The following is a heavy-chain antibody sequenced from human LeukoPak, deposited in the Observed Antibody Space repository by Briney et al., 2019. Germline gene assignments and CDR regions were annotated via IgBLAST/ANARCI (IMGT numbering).Heavy chain of an antibody. Sequence: SETLSLTCTVSGGSISSYYWSWIRQPAGKGLEWIGRIYTSGSTNYNPSLKSRVTMSVDTSKNQFSLKLSSVTAADTAVHYCARGQYSSSWYGDAFDIWGQGTMVTVSS. V-gene: IGHV4-4*07. CDR1: GGSISSYY. CDR3: ARGQYSSSWYGDAFDI. CDR2: IYTSGST. J-gene: IGHJ3*02. D-gene: IGHD6-13*01.